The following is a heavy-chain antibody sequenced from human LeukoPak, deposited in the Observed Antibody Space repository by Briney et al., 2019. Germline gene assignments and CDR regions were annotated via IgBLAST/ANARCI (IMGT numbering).Heavy chain of an antibody. CDR2: IYYSGST. CDR3: ARAPYDFCSGYPIGWYYYYMDV. V-gene: IGHV4-59*01. D-gene: IGHD3-3*01. J-gene: IGHJ6*03. Sequence: SETLSLTCTVSGGSISSYYWSWIRQPPGKGLEWIGYIYYSGSTNYNPSLKSRVTISVDTSKNQFSLKLSSVTAADTAVYYCARAPYDFCSGYPIGWYYYYMDVWGKGTTVTVSS. CDR1: GGSISSYY.